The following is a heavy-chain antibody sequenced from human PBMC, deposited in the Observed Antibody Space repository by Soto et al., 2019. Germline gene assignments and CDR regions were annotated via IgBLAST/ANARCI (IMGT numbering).Heavy chain of an antibody. CDR2: MYPSGSS. CDR3: AREGFDHRTDS. V-gene: IGHV4-4*02. J-gene: IGHJ4*02. CDR1: GGSIDTPNW. Sequence: QVQLQESGPGLVKPSETLSLTCAVSGGSIDTPNWWSWYRRPPGKGLEWIGEMYPSGSSNRNPSLNSRVTISLDTSNNPFSLKLTSLTAADTAIYYCAREGFDHRTDSWGQGIPVTVSS.